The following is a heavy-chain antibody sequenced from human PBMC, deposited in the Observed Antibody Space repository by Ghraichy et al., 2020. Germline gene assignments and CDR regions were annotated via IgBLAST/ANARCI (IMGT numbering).Heavy chain of an antibody. D-gene: IGHD4-17*01. V-gene: IGHV3-33*01. Sequence: GGSLRLSCAASGFTFSSYGMHWVRQAPGKGLEWVAVIWYDGSNKYYADSVKGRFTISRDNSKNTLYLQMNSLRAEDTAVYYCARRVPGSGQYGDYLVDYWGQGTLVTVSS. CDR3: ARRVPGSGQYGDYLVDY. CDR1: GFTFSSYG. J-gene: IGHJ4*02. CDR2: IWYDGSNK.